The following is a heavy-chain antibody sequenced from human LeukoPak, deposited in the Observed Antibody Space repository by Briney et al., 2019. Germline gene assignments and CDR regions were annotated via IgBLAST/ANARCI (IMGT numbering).Heavy chain of an antibody. CDR1: GYTFTSYG. CDR3: ARVGVWDIVVVPAATDFDY. J-gene: IGHJ4*02. D-gene: IGHD2-2*01. Sequence: ASVKVSCKASGYTFTSYGISWVRQAPGQGLEWMGRISAYNGNTNYAQKLQGRVTMTTDTSTSTAYMELRSLRSDDTAVYYCARVGVWDIVVVPAATDFDYWGQGTLVTVSS. CDR2: ISAYNGNT. V-gene: IGHV1-18*01.